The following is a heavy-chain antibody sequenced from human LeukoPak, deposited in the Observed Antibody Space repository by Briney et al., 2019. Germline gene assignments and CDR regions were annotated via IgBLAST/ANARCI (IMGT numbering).Heavy chain of an antibody. Sequence: HGESLKISCKGSGYTFTDYWIGWVRQMPGKGLEWMGIIFPGDSDTRYSPSFQGQITISADKSISTAYLRWSSLKASDTAMYFCARHLRARPFDIRGQGIMVTVS. CDR1: GYTFTDYW. CDR2: IFPGDSDT. D-gene: IGHD5/OR15-5a*01. J-gene: IGHJ3*02. CDR3: ARHLRARPFDI. V-gene: IGHV5-51*01.